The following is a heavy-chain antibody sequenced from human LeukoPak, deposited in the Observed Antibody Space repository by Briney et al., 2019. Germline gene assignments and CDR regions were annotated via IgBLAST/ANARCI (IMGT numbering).Heavy chain of an antibody. V-gene: IGHV4-59*08. CDR2: IYYSGST. CDR1: GGSISSYY. D-gene: IGHD5-18*01. Sequence: SETLSLTCTVSGGSISSYYWSWIRQPPGKGLEWIGYIYYSGSTNYNPSLKSRVTISVDTSKNQFSLKLRSVTDADTAVYYCARHSAMDTYSFDYWGQGTLVTVSS. J-gene: IGHJ4*02. CDR3: ARHSAMDTYSFDY.